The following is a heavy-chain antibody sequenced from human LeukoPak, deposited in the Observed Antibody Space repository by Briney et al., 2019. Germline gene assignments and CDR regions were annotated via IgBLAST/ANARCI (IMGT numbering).Heavy chain of an antibody. J-gene: IGHJ4*02. Sequence: GGSLRLSCAASGFTFSSYAMHWVRQAPGKGLEWVAVISYDGSNKYYADSVKGRFTISRDNSKNTLYLQMNSLRPDDTAVYYCAREPQYWGQGTLITVSS. V-gene: IGHV3-30-3*01. CDR3: AREPQY. CDR2: ISYDGSNK. CDR1: GFTFSSYA.